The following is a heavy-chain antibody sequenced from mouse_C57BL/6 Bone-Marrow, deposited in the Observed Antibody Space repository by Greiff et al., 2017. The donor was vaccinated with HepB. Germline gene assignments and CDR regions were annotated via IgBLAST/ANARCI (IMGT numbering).Heavy chain of an antibody. CDR3: ARIYYYGSSSWYFDV. CDR2: IDPEDGET. Sequence: EVQLVESGAELVKPGASVKLSCTASGFNIKDYYMHWVKQRTEQGLEWIGRIDPEDGETKYAPKFPGKATITADTSSNTAYLQLSSLTSEDTAVYYCARIYYYGSSSWYFDVWGTGTTVTVSS. J-gene: IGHJ1*03. V-gene: IGHV14-2*01. CDR1: GFNIKDYY. D-gene: IGHD1-1*01.